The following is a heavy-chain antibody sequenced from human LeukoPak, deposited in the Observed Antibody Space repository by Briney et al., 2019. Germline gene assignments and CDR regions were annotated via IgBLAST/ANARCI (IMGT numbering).Heavy chain of an antibody. D-gene: IGHD1-26*01. J-gene: IGHJ4*02. CDR3: ARDHRSGSYRDH. Sequence: GGSLRLSCAASGFTFSDYYMSWIRQAPGKGLEWVSYISSSGSTIYYADSVKGRFTISRDNAKNSLYLQINSLRAEDTAVYYCARDHRSGSYRDHWGQGTLVTVSS. CDR2: ISSSGSTI. V-gene: IGHV3-11*01. CDR1: GFTFSDYY.